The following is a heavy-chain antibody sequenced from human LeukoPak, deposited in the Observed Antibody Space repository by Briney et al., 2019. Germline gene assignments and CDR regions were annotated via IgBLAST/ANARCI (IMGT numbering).Heavy chain of an antibody. Sequence: ASVKVSCKASGYTFTGYYMHWVRQAPGQGLEWMGWINPNSGGTNYAQRFQGRVTMTRDTSISTAYMELSRLRSDDTAVYYCAREFRRYCSGGNCYSPLEYAFDIWGQGTMVTVSS. V-gene: IGHV1-2*02. J-gene: IGHJ3*02. CDR2: INPNSGGT. CDR1: GYTFTGYY. CDR3: AREFRRYCSGGNCYSPLEYAFDI. D-gene: IGHD2-15*01.